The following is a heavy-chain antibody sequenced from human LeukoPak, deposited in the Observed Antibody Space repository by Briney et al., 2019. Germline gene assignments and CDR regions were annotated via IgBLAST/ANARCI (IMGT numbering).Heavy chain of an antibody. Sequence: GASVRVSCKASGYTFTSYDINWVRQAPGQGLEWMACMNPNSGNTCYAEKFQGRVTMTRNTSISTDYMELSSLRSEDTAMYYCARVIFGVVYYFDYWGQGTLVTVSS. J-gene: IGHJ4*02. V-gene: IGHV1-8*01. D-gene: IGHD3-3*01. CDR3: ARVIFGVVYYFDY. CDR2: MNPNSGNT. CDR1: GYTFTSYD.